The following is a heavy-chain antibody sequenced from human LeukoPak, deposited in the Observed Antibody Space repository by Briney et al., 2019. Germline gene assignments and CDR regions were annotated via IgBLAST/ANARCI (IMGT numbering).Heavy chain of an antibody. D-gene: IGHD3-10*01. V-gene: IGHV1-24*01. J-gene: IGHJ5*02. CDR3: ASITMVRGVSVFPFDP. CDR1: GYTLTELS. Sequence: ASVRVSCKVSGYTLTELSMHWVRQAPGKGLAWMGGFDTEDGETIYAQKFQGRVTMTEDTSTDTAYMELSSLRSEDTAVYYCASITMVRGVSVFPFDPWGQGTLVTVSS. CDR2: FDTEDGET.